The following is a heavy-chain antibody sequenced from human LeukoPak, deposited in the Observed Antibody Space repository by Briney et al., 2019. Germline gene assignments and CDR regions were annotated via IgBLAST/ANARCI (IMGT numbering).Heavy chain of an antibody. CDR3: ARPRHGAQWDAFDI. CDR1: GYTFTGYY. V-gene: IGHV1-2*02. Sequence: ASVKVSCKASGYTFTGYYMHWVRQAPGQGLEWMGWINPNSGGTNYAQKFQGRVTMTRDTSISTAYMELSRLRSDDTAVYYCARPRHGAQWDAFDIWGQGTMVTVSS. D-gene: IGHD2-8*01. J-gene: IGHJ3*02. CDR2: INPNSGGT.